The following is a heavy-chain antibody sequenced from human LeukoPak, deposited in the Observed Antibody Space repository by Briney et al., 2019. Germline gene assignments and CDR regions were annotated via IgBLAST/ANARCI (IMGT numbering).Heavy chain of an antibody. CDR2: IYYSGST. J-gene: IGHJ5*02. V-gene: IGHV4-59*01. Sequence: SETLSLTCTVSGGSISSYYWSWIRQPPGKGLEWIGYIYYSGSTNYNPSLKSRVTISVDTSKNQFSLKLSSVSAADTAVYYCARDADWFDPWGQGTLVTVSS. CDR1: GGSISSYY. CDR3: ARDADWFDP.